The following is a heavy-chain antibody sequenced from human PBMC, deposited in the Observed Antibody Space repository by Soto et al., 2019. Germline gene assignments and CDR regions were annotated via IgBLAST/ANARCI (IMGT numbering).Heavy chain of an antibody. V-gene: IGHV3-23*01. CDR3: ARQQDSSGYYYYYYGMDV. J-gene: IGHJ6*02. CDR2: ISGSGENT. Sequence: PGGSLRLSCAASGFTFSIYAMSWVRQAPGKGLEWVSAISGSGENTYYAASVKGRFTISRDNAKNSLYLQMNSLRDEDTAVYYCARQQDSSGYYYYYYGMDVWGQGTTVTVSS. D-gene: IGHD3-22*01. CDR1: GFTFSIYA.